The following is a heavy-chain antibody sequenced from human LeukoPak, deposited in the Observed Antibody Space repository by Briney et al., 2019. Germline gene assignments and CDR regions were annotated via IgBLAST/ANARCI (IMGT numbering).Heavy chain of an antibody. V-gene: IGHV4-59*01. D-gene: IGHD2-15*01. CDR3: ARVGSGHFDL. CDR1: GGSTSSYY. CDR2: IYYSGNT. J-gene: IGHJ4*02. Sequence: PSETLSLTCTVSGGSTSSYYWSWIRQPPGKGLEWIGYIYYSGNTNLNPSLESRITMSIDTSKNQFSLNLSSVTAADTAVYYCARVGSGHFDLWGQGTLVTVSS.